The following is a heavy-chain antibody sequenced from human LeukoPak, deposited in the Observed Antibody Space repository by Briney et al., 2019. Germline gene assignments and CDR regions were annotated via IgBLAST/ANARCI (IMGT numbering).Heavy chain of an antibody. CDR3: AKRGVVIRVFLVGFHKEAYYFDS. J-gene: IGHJ4*02. CDR2: LSGSGGGA. V-gene: IGHV3-23*01. CDR1: GITLSNYG. Sequence: GGSLRLSCAVSGITLSNYGMSWVRQAPGKGLEWVAGLSGSGGGANYADSVQGRFTISRDNPKNTLYLQMNSLRAEDTAVYFCAKRGVVIRVFLVGFHKEAYYFDSWGQGALVTVSS. D-gene: IGHD3-10*01.